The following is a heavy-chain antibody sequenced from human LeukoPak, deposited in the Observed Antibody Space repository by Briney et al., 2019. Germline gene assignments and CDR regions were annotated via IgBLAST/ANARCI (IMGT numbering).Heavy chain of an antibody. D-gene: IGHD3-22*01. V-gene: IGHV4-31*03. CDR2: IHPSGML. J-gene: IGHJ4*02. CDR3: SRGLDSRKLGY. CDR1: GASFNSDDQY. Sequence: SETLSLTCTASGASFNSDDQYWNWIRQSPGKGLKWIGSIHPSGMLYNNPSLESRVTMSRDTSKNQFSLNLNSVTAADTAVYFCSRGLDSRKLGYWGQGILVTVSS.